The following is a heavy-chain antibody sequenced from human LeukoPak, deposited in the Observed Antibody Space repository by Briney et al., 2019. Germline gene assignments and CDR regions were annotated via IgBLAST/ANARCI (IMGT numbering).Heavy chain of an antibody. Sequence: SETLSLTCAVYGGSFSGYYWSWIRQPPGKGLEWIGEINQSGSTNYNPSLKSRVTISVDTSKNQFSLKLSSVTAADTAVYYCARVPTYYYDSSGQKYDAFDIWGQGTMVTVSS. V-gene: IGHV4-34*01. J-gene: IGHJ3*02. CDR2: INQSGST. CDR1: GGSFSGYY. D-gene: IGHD3-22*01. CDR3: ARVPTYYYDSSGQKYDAFDI.